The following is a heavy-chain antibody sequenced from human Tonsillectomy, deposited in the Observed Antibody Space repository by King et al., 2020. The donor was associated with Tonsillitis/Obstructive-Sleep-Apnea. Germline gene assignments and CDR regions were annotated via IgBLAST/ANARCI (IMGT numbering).Heavy chain of an antibody. V-gene: IGHV4-39*01. J-gene: IGHJ5*02. CDR3: ARGRSWYYNWFDP. CDR1: GGSISSVSYY. Sequence: QLQESGPGLVKPSETLSLKCTVSGGSISSVSYYWGWIRQPPGKGLEWIGSIYYTGSSYYNPSLKSRVTMSVDTSQSQFSLKLRSVTAADTAVYCCARGRSWYYNWFDPWGQGTLVTVSS. CDR2: IYYTGSS. D-gene: IGHD6-13*01.